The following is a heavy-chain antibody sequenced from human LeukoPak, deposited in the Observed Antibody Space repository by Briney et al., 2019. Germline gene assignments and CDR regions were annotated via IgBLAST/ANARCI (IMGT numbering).Heavy chain of an antibody. CDR2: ISSSGYYI. CDR3: ARDLVSRSNY. D-gene: IGHD6-6*01. CDR1: GFTFSRYT. V-gene: IGHV3-21*01. Sequence: GGSLRLSCAASGFTFSRYTMNWVRQSPGKGLEWVSSISSSGYYIYYADSVKGRFTISRDNAKNSLYLQMNSLRAEDTAVYYCARDLVSRSNYWGQGAPVTVSS. J-gene: IGHJ4*02.